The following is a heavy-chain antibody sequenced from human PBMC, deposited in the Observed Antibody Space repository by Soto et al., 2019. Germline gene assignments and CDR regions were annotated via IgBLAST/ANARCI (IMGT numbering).Heavy chain of an antibody. J-gene: IGHJ3*02. D-gene: IGHD6-19*01. V-gene: IGHV1-69*13. CDR1: GGTFSSYA. CDR2: IIPIFGTA. CDR3: ARDGPGAAVAGEMAFVI. Sequence: VASVKVSCKASGGTFSSYAISWVRQAPGQGLEWMGGIIPIFGTANYAQKFQGRVTITADESTSTAYMELSSLRSEDTAVYYCARDGPGAAVAGEMAFVIWGQGTMVT.